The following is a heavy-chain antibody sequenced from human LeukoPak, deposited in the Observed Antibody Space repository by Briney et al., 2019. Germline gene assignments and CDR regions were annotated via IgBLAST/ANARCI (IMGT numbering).Heavy chain of an antibody. D-gene: IGHD3-22*01. Sequence: ASMKVSCKASGYTFTSYGISWVRQAPGQGLEWMGWISAYNGNTNYAQKLQGRVTMTTDTSTSTAYMELRSLRSDDTAVYYCARADYYDSSGYYYYYYYYYYMDVWGKGTTVTVSS. CDR1: GYTFTSYG. CDR3: ARADYYDSSGYYYYYYYYYYMDV. J-gene: IGHJ6*03. CDR2: ISAYNGNT. V-gene: IGHV1-18*01.